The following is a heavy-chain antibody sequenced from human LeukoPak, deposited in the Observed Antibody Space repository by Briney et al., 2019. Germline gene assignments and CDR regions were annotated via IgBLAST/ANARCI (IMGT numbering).Heavy chain of an antibody. Sequence: SETLSLTCTVSGYSISSGYYWGWLRQPPGKGLEWIGSIYHSGSTYYNPSLKSRVTISVDTSKNQFSLKLSSVTAADTAVYYCARDLYGDSEVDYWGQGTLVTVSS. CDR3: ARDLYGDSEVDY. J-gene: IGHJ4*02. CDR2: IYHSGST. D-gene: IGHD4-17*01. CDR1: GYSISSGYY. V-gene: IGHV4-38-2*02.